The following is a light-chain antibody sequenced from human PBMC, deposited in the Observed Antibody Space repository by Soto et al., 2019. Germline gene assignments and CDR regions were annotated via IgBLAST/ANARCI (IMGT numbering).Light chain of an antibody. J-gene: IGLJ3*02. V-gene: IGLV1-47*01. CDR1: CSSIGSNH. CDR3: AAWDDRSWV. Sequence: QAVVTQPPSASGTPGQRVTISCSGSCSSIGSNHIHWYQQLPGRAPKLLIYRSNQRPSGVPDRFSGSKSGTSASLAICGLRSEDEADYYCAAWDDRSWVFGGWTKLTVL. CDR2: RSN.